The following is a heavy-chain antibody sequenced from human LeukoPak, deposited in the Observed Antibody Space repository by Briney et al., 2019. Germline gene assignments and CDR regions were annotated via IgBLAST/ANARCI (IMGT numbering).Heavy chain of an antibody. CDR2: IYSSGST. V-gene: IGHV4-4*08. Sequence: SETLSLSCTVSGCPITVYHWSWIPQPPGKGLEWIGYIYSSGSTDYKPSLKNRATISADTSKNQFSLKLTSGTGGDSPIDYWARRNVFVIWGQGTMVTVS. J-gene: IGHJ3*02. CDR1: GCPITVYH. CDR3: ARRNVFVI.